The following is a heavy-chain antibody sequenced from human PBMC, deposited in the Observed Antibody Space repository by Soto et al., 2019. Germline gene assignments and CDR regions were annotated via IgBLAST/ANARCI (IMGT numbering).Heavy chain of an antibody. J-gene: IGHJ6*03. V-gene: IGHV1-8*01. D-gene: IGHD3-16*02. Sequence: GASVKVSCKASGYTFTSYDINCVRQATGQGLEWMGWMSPNSGNTGYAQKFQGRVTMTRNTSISTAYMELSSLRSEDTAVYYCARVSEYYDYIWGSYRDYYMDVWGKGTTVTVSS. CDR2: MSPNSGNT. CDR1: GYTFTSYD. CDR3: ARVSEYYDYIWGSYRDYYMDV.